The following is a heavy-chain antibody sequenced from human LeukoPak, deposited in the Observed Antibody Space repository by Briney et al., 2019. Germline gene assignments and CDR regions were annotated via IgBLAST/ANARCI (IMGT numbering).Heavy chain of an antibody. V-gene: IGHV3-15*01. CDR2: IKSKTDGGTT. CDR3: TTGLGDPLYFDY. J-gene: IGHJ4*02. Sequence: GGSLRLSCAASGFTFSNAWMSWVRQAPGKGLEWVGRIKSKTDGGTTDYAAPVKGRFTISRDDSKNTLYLQMNSPKTEDTAVYYCTTGLGDPLYFDYWGQGTLVTVSS. D-gene: IGHD4-17*01. CDR1: GFTFSNAW.